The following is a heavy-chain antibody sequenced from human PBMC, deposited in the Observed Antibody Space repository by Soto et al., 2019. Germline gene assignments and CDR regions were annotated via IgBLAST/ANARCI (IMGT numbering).Heavy chain of an antibody. CDR1: GFTFSSYW. Sequence: EVQMVESGGGLVQPGGSLRLSCAVAGFTFSSYWMYWVRQAPGKGLEWVANINEDGSEKNYVDSVKGRFTISRDNAKNSLDLQMNSLRVEDTAVYYCVSSPLRGQGTLVTVSS. J-gene: IGHJ4*02. CDR3: VSSPL. V-gene: IGHV3-7*01. CDR2: INEDGSEK.